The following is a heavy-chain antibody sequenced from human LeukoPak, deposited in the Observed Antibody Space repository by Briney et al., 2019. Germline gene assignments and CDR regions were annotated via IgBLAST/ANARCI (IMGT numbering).Heavy chain of an antibody. CDR1: GFTFNNYA. V-gene: IGHV3-23*01. CDR3: AKSLGGDYGSGSYYVVFDS. Sequence: QAGGSLRLSCVSSGFTFNNYAMNWVRQAPGKGLEWASSISGSGSITYYADSVKGRFTISRDTSKNTLWLQMNSLRVDDTALYYCAKSLGGDYGSGSYYVVFDSWGQGTLVTVSS. J-gene: IGHJ4*02. CDR2: ISGSGSIT. D-gene: IGHD3-10*01.